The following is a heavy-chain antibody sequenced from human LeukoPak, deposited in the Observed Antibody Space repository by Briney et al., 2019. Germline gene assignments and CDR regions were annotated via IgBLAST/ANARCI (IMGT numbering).Heavy chain of an antibody. CDR2: ITWNSANV. V-gene: IGHV3-9*01. Sequence: GGSLRLSCAASGFTFDDYAMHWVRQAPGKGLEWVSGITWNSANVGYAASVKGRFTISRDNAKNSLYLQMNSLRAEVTALYYCVKDWTSMVRGGELWGRGTLVTVSS. CDR1: GFTFDDYA. D-gene: IGHD3-10*01. CDR3: VKDWTSMVRGGEL. J-gene: IGHJ2*01.